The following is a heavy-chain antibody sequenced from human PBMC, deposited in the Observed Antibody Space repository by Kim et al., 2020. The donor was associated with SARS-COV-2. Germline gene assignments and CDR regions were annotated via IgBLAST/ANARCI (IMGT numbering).Heavy chain of an antibody. CDR1: GGSFSGYY. CDR2: INHSGST. Sequence: SETLSLTCAVYGGSFSGYYWSWIRQPPGKGLEWIGEINHSGSTNYNPSLKSRVTISVDTSKNQFSLKLSSVTAADTAVYYCARGLVVATSSWVDWGQGTLVTVSS. D-gene: IGHD2-21*01. V-gene: IGHV4-34*01. J-gene: IGHJ4*02. CDR3: ARGLVVATSSWVD.